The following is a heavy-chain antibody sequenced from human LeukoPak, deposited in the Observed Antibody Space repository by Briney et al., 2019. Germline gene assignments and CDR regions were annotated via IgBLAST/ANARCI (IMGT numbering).Heavy chain of an antibody. CDR2: INPNSGGT. Sequence: GASVKVSFKASGYTFTGYYMHWVRQAPGQGLEWMGWINPNSGGTNYAQKFQGRVTMTRDTSITTAYMELSRLRSDDTAVYYCAREEGSGCYDSWGQGTRLTVSS. CDR1: GYTFTGYY. J-gene: IGHJ4*02. D-gene: IGHD6-19*01. V-gene: IGHV1-2*02. CDR3: AREEGSGCYDS.